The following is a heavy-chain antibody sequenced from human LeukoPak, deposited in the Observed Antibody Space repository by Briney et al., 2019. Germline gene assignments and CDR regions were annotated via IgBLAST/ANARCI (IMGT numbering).Heavy chain of an antibody. Sequence: PSETLSLTCTVSGDSISSYYWSWIRQPPGKGLEWIGYIYHSGSTNYNPSLKSRVTISLDTSKKHFSLKLSSVTAADTAVYYCARAGYYYGSGMTQYMDVWGKGTTVTVSS. CDR1: GDSISSYY. V-gene: IGHV4-59*01. CDR2: IYHSGST. J-gene: IGHJ6*03. D-gene: IGHD3-10*01. CDR3: ARAGYYYGSGMTQYMDV.